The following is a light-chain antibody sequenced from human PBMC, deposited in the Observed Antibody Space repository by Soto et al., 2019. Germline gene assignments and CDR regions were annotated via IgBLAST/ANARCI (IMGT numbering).Light chain of an antibody. CDR1: NIGTKS. J-gene: IGLJ2*01. Sequence: SYELTQPTSMSVAPGETARITCGENNIGTKSVHWYQQKPGQAPVLVIYYDSDRPSGIPERFSGSNSGNTATLTISRVEAGDEADYYCHVWDSSTDHVLFGGGTKVTVL. CDR3: HVWDSSTDHVL. CDR2: YDS. V-gene: IGLV3-21*04.